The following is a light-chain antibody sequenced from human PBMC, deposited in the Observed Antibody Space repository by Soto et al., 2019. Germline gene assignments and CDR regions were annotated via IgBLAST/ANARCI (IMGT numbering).Light chain of an antibody. CDR3: QQADSFPFT. Sequence: DIQMTQSPSSVSASVGDRVTITCRASQGINRWLAWYQQKPGKAPKLLIYSAFTLESGVPSRFSGRGSGTDFTLTFSSLQPEDLATYYCQQADSFPFTFGPGTKVDIK. J-gene: IGKJ3*01. CDR2: SAF. CDR1: QGINRW. V-gene: IGKV1-12*01.